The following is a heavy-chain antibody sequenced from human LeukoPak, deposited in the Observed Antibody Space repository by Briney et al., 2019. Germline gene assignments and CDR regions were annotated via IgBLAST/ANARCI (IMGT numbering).Heavy chain of an antibody. CDR3: ARGYDSSGYYIY. Sequence: ASVKVSCKASGYTFTGYYMHWVRQAPGQGLEWMGWINPNSGGTNYAQKFQGWVTTTRDTSISTAYMELSRLRSDDTAVYYCARGYDSSGYYIYWGQGTLVTVSS. D-gene: IGHD3-22*01. CDR2: INPNSGGT. V-gene: IGHV1-2*04. CDR1: GYTFTGYY. J-gene: IGHJ4*02.